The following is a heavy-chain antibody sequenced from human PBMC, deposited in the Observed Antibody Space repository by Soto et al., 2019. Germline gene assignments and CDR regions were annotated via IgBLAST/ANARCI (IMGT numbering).Heavy chain of an antibody. CDR1: GGSISSSSNH. J-gene: IGHJ6*03. V-gene: IGHV4-39*07. CDR2: INHIGSI. D-gene: IGHD2-21*01. CDR3: ARGGISHWAYFYYMDV. Sequence: SETLSLTCTVSGGSISSSSNHWGWIRQPPGMALEWIGNINHIGSINYNPSLKSRVTMSVDTSKNQFSLTLNSVTAADTATYYCARGGISHWAYFYYMDVWDRGTTVTVSS.